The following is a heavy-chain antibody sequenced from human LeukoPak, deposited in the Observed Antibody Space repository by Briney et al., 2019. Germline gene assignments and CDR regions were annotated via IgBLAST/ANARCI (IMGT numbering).Heavy chain of an antibody. D-gene: IGHD2-8*01. Sequence: PSETLSLTCAVSGGSISSGGYSWSWVRQPPGKGLEWIGEIYHSGSTNYNPSLKSRVTISVDKSKNQFSLKLSSVTAADTAVYYCARLFNGGRPYYFDYWGQGALVTVSS. V-gene: IGHV4-4*02. CDR3: ARLFNGGRPYYFDY. J-gene: IGHJ4*02. CDR1: GGSISSGGYS. CDR2: IYHSGST.